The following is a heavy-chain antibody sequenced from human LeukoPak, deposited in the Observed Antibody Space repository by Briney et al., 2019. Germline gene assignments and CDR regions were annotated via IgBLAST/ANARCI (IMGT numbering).Heavy chain of an antibody. CDR1: GFTFSSYS. V-gene: IGHV3-20*04. Sequence: GGSLRLSCAASGFTFSSYSMNWVRQAPGKGLEWVSVINWNGGSTGYADSVKGRFTISRDNAKNSLYLQMNSLRAEDTALYYCARGTYDSSGYYYPPVDYWGQGTLVTVSS. CDR2: INWNGGST. D-gene: IGHD3-22*01. J-gene: IGHJ4*02. CDR3: ARGTYDSSGYYYPPVDY.